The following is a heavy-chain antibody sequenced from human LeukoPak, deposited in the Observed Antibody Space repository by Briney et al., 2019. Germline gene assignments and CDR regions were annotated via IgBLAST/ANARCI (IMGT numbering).Heavy chain of an antibody. D-gene: IGHD2-15*01. J-gene: IGHJ4*02. Sequence: GGSLRLSCEASGFTFTSYAMSWVRQAPGKGLEWVSGINGRGVVTFYADSVKGRFTVSRDNSNNVLYLQMNSLRAEDTALYYCAKGYCSGVTCYPSQYFDYWGQGALVTVSS. CDR2: INGRGVVT. V-gene: IGHV3-23*01. CDR3: AKGYCSGVTCYPSQYFDY. CDR1: GFTFTSYA.